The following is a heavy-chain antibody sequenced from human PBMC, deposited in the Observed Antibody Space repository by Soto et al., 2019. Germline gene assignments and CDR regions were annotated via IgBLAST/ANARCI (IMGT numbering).Heavy chain of an antibody. CDR3: ARGGLVRGVTSYYYGMDV. V-gene: IGHV1-3*01. CDR1: GYTFTSYA. Sequence: ASVKVSCKASGYTFTSYAMHWVRQAPGQRLEWMGWINAGNGNTKYSQKFQGRVTITRDTSASTAYMELSSLRSEDTAVYYCARGGLVRGVTSYYYGMDVWGQRTTVTGSS. CDR2: INAGNGNT. D-gene: IGHD3-10*01. J-gene: IGHJ6*02.